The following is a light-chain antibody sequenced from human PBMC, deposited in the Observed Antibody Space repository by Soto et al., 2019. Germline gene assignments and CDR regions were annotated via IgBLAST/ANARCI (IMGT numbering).Light chain of an antibody. V-gene: IGLV2-23*02. CDR3: CSYAGSSTVV. CDR1: SSDVGSYNL. J-gene: IGLJ2*01. Sequence: QSVLTQPASVSGSPGQSITISCTGTSSDVGSYNLVSWYQQHPGKAPKPMIYEVSKRPSGVSNRFSGSKSGNTASLTISGRQAEDEADYYCCSYAGSSTVVFGGGTKLTVL. CDR2: EVS.